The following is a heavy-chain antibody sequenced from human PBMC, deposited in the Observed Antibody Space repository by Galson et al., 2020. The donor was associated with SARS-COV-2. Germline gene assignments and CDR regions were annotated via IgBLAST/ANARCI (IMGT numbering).Heavy chain of an antibody. CDR1: GFTFSTYA. Sequence: QLGESLKISCAASGFTFSTYAMHWVLQAPGKGLEWVALISYDGSDSYYADSVNGRFTISRDNSKDTLYLQLNSLRLEDTAVYFCAKGEVRWLKGSVESWG. CDR2: ISYDGSDS. CDR3: AKGEVRWLKGSVES. J-gene: IGHJ6*03. V-gene: IGHV3-30*04. D-gene: IGHD3-10*01.